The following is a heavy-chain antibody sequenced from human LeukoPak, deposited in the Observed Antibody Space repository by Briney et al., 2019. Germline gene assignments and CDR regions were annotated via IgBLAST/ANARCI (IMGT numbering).Heavy chain of an antibody. V-gene: IGHV1-8*01. CDR2: MNPYSGNT. CDR3: SMVRVGVDY. D-gene: IGHD3-10*01. Sequence: SVKVSCKASGYTFTRYDINWVRQATGQGLEWMGWMNPYSGNTGYAQKFQGRITMTRNTSISTAYMELSSLRSEDTAVYYSSMVRVGVDYWGQGTLVTVSS. CDR1: GYTFTRYD. J-gene: IGHJ4*02.